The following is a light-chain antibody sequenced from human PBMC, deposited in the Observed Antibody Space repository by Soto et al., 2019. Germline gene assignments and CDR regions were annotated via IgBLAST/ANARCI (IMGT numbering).Light chain of an antibody. CDR1: SSDVGSYDL. CDR3: CTYAGSNTLM. CDR2: EDN. V-gene: IGLV2-23*01. J-gene: IGLJ3*02. Sequence: QSALTQPASVSGSPGQSIILSCTGTSSDVGSYDLVSWYQQHPGKAPKLMIFEDNKRPSGVSNRFSGSKSGNTASLTISGLQAEDEADYFCCTYAGSNTLMFGGGTKVTVL.